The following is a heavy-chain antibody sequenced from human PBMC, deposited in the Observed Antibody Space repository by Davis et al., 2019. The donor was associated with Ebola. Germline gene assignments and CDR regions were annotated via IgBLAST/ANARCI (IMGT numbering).Heavy chain of an antibody. CDR1: GGSFSGYY. V-gene: IGHV4-34*01. J-gene: IGHJ4*02. D-gene: IGHD4-23*01. CDR3: ARDGAENYGGNSGLDC. CDR2: INHSGST. Sequence: SETLSLTCAVYGGSFSGYYWSWIRQPPGKGLEWIGEINHSGSTNYNPSLKSRVTISVDKSKNQFSLKLSSVTAADTAVYYCARDGAENYGGNSGLDCWGQGTLVTVSS.